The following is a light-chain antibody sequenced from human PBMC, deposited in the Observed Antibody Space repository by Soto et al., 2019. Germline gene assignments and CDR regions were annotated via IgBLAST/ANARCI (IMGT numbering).Light chain of an antibody. CDR1: QGISSF. V-gene: IGKV1-9*01. J-gene: IGKJ3*01. CDR3: QQLNSLPIP. Sequence: IQLTQSPSSLSASVGDRVTITCRASQGISSFLAWYQQKPGTAPKLLIYGASTLQSGDPSRFSGSPSGTDFALTNGSRQPEEFATTYCQQLNSLPIPFGPGPKVDI. CDR2: GAS.